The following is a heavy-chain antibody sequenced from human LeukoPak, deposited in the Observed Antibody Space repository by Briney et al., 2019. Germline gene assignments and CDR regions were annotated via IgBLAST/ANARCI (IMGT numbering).Heavy chain of an antibody. V-gene: IGHV1-46*01. CDR3: ARDNSVGETAWWFDP. CDR2: INPSGSST. Sequence: ASVKVSCKASGYSFTSYYMHWVRQAPGQGLEWMGLINPSGSSTTYAQKFQGRVTMTRDMFTSTDYMELTSLTSDDTAVYYCARDNSVGETAWWFDPWGQGTLVAVSS. D-gene: IGHD1-26*01. J-gene: IGHJ5*02. CDR1: GYSFTSYY.